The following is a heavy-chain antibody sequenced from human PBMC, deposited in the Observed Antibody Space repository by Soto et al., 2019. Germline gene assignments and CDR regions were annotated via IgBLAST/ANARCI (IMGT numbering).Heavy chain of an antibody. Sequence: PSETLSLTCTVSGGSTSNYYWSWIRQPPGKGLEWVGYIYYTGSTSYNPSLKSRVAMSVDTSKKQISLKLTSVTAADTAVYYCAREDSRWFDPWGQGTRVTVSS. V-gene: IGHV4-59*01. CDR2: IYYTGST. J-gene: IGHJ5*02. CDR3: AREDSRWFDP. CDR1: GGSTSNYY.